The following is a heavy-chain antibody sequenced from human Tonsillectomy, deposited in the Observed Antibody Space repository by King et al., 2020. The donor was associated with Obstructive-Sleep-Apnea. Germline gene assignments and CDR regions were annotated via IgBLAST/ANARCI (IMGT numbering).Heavy chain of an antibody. D-gene: IGHD1-1*01. V-gene: IGHV3-30*04. CDR1: GFTFNTYL. CDR2: ISYDGSNI. CDR3: ARDPKRIFGYIEY. Sequence: VQLVESGGGVVQPGRSLRLSCAASGFTFNTYLMHWVRQVPGKGLEWVAVISYDGSNIYYADSVKGRFTISRDNFRNTLYLQMNSLRVEDTAVYYCARDPKRIFGYIEYWGQGTLVTVSS. J-gene: IGHJ4*02.